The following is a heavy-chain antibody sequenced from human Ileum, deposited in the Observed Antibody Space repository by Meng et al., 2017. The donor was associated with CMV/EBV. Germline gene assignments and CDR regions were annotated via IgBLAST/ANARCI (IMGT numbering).Heavy chain of an antibody. J-gene: IGHJ4*02. CDR1: GFTFSSYA. D-gene: IGHD2-2*02. V-gene: IGHV3-23*01. CDR3: AKDKLADRYCSSTSCHMRENY. CDR2: ISGSGGST. Sequence: GESLKISCAASGFTFSSYAMSWVRQAPGKGLEWVSAISGSGGSTYYADSVKGRFTISRDNSKNTLYLQMNSLRAEDTAVYYCAKDKLADRYCSSTSCHMRENYWGQGTLVTVSS.